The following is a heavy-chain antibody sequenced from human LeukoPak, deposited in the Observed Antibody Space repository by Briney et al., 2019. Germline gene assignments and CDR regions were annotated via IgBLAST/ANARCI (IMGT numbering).Heavy chain of an antibody. CDR3: ARDENRYLPDICSGGSCYSYYYYGMDV. Sequence: ASVKVSCTASGYTFTSYAMNWVRQAPGQGLEWMGWVNTNTGNPTYAQGFTGRFVFSLDTSVSTAYLQISSLKAEDTAVYYCARDENRYLPDICSGGSCYSYYYYGMDVWGQGTTVTVSS. D-gene: IGHD2-15*01. J-gene: IGHJ6*02. CDR1: GYTFTSYA. V-gene: IGHV7-4-1*02. CDR2: VNTNTGNP.